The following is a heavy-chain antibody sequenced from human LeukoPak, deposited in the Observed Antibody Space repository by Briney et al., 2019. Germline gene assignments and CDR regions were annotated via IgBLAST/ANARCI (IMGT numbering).Heavy chain of an antibody. Sequence: PGGSLRLSCAASGFTFNNYAMSWVRQAPGKGLEWVSTISGSGGRTYYADSVKGRFPISRDNSKNTLFLQMNSLRAEDTAVYYCAKDGSGYSYGYFDYWGQGTLVTVSS. V-gene: IGHV3-23*01. D-gene: IGHD5-18*01. CDR3: AKDGSGYSYGYFDY. J-gene: IGHJ4*02. CDR1: GFTFNNYA. CDR2: ISGSGGRT.